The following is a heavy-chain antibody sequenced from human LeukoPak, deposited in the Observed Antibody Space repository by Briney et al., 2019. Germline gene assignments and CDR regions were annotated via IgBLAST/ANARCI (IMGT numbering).Heavy chain of an antibody. Sequence: ETLCLTCTVSGGSISSSSYFWGWIRQPPGKGLEWIGNIYYSGSTYYNPSLKSRVTISVDTSKNQFSLKLSSVTAADTAVYYCARGPSCVDYWGQGTLVTVSS. CDR1: GGSISSSSYF. CDR3: ARGPSCVDY. D-gene: IGHD2-15*01. V-gene: IGHV4-39*01. J-gene: IGHJ4*02. CDR2: IYYSGST.